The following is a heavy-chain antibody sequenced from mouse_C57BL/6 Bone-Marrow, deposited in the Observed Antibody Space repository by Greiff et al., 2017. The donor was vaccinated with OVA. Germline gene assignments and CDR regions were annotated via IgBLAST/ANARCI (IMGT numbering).Heavy chain of an antibody. J-gene: IGHJ3*01. CDR3: ARGGAY. CDR1: GYAFSSSW. CDR2: IYPGDGDT. Sequence: QVQLQQSGPELVKPGASVKISCKASGYAFSSSWMNWVKQRPGKGLEWIGRIYPGDGDTNYNGKFKGKATLTEDKSSSTAYMQLSSLTSEDSAVCFCARGGAYWGQGTLVTVSA. V-gene: IGHV1-82*01.